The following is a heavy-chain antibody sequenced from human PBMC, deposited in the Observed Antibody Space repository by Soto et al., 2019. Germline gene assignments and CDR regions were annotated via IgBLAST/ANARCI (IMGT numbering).Heavy chain of an antibody. Sequence: SETLSLTCAVYGGSFSGYYWSWIRQPPGKGLEWIGEINHSGSTNYNPSLKSRVTISVDTSRNQFSLKLNSMTAADTAVHYCARLLDYWGQGKLVTVSS. CDR3: ARLLDY. CDR2: INHSGST. D-gene: IGHD1-26*01. J-gene: IGHJ4*02. V-gene: IGHV4-34*01. CDR1: GGSFSGYY.